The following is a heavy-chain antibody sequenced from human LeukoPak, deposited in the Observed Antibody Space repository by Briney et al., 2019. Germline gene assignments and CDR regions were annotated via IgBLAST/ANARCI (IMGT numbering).Heavy chain of an antibody. CDR1: GGSISSSSYY. J-gene: IGHJ4*02. Sequence: PSETLSLTCTVSGGSISSSSYYWGWIRQPPGKGLEWIGSIYYSGSTYYNPSLKSRVTISVDTSKNQFSLKLGSVTAADTAVYYCARHLPGGNPIVELAYWGQGTLVTVSS. CDR2: IYYSGST. CDR3: ARHLPGGNPIVELAY. D-gene: IGHD4-23*01. V-gene: IGHV4-39*01.